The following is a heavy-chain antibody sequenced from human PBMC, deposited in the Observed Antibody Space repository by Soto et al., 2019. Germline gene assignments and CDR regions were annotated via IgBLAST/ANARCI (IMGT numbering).Heavy chain of an antibody. D-gene: IGHD1-1*01. V-gene: IGHV3-30-3*01. CDR2: ISYDGSNK. CDR1: GFTFSSYA. CDR3: AKDQVTKDVYYYYGLDV. Sequence: GGSLRLSCAASGFTFSSYAMHWVRQAPGKGLEWVAVISYDGSNKYYADSVKGRFTISRDNSKNTLYLQMNSLRTEDTAMYYCAKDQVTKDVYYYYGLDVWGQGTTVTVSS. J-gene: IGHJ6*02.